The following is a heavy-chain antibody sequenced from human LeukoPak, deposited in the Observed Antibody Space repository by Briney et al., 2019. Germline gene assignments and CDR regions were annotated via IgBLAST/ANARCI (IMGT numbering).Heavy chain of an antibody. J-gene: IGHJ4*02. CDR2: ITTSSDTI. D-gene: IGHD6-13*01. CDR3: ARDYWSYSASWLDF. V-gene: IGHV3-48*03. Sequence: QPGGSLRLSCAASGFTFSSYEMNWVRQAPGKGLEWVSYITTSSDTIYYADSVKGRFTISRDNANNSLYLQMNSLTAEDTAVYYCARDYWSYSASWLDFWGQGTLVTVSS. CDR1: GFTFSSYE.